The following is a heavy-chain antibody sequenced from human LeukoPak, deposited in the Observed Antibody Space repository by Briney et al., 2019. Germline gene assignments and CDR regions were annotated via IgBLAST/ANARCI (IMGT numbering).Heavy chain of an antibody. CDR3: ASSRGIVGASAILDY. D-gene: IGHD1-26*01. V-gene: IGHV4-59*08. CDR1: GGSISSYY. Sequence: KPSETLSLTCTVSGGSISSYYWSWIRQPPGKGLEWIGYIYYSGSTNYNPSLKSRVTISVDTSKNQFSLKLSSVTAADTAVYYCASSRGIVGASAILDYWDQGTLVTVSS. J-gene: IGHJ4*02. CDR2: IYYSGST.